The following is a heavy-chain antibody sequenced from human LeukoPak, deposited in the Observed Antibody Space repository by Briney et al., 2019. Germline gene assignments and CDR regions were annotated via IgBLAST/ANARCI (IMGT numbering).Heavy chain of an antibody. CDR1: GGTFSSYA. V-gene: IGHV1-69*06. Sequence: ASVKVSCKASGGTFSSYAISWVRQAPGQGLEWMGGIIPIFGTANYAQKFQGRVMITADKSTSTAYMELSSLRSEDTAVYYCARVGLGYIDAYYFDYWGQGTLVTVSS. CDR2: IIPIFGTA. J-gene: IGHJ4*02. CDR3: ARVGLGYIDAYYFDY. D-gene: IGHD6-13*01.